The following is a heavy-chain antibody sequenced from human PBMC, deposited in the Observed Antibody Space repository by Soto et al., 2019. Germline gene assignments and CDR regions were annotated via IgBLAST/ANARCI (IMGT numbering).Heavy chain of an antibody. CDR1: CGSISTSY. V-gene: IGHV4-59*01. Sequence: QVQLQESGPGLVKPSETLSLTCTVSCGSISTSYWSWIRQPPGKGLEWLGYVYYIGSTKYNPSLKNRVTISVDTSQNQFSLKLESVSAADTALYYCARDGSGHDFWDGPWYFDSWGQGTLVTVSS. J-gene: IGHJ4*02. D-gene: IGHD3-3*01. CDR3: ARDGSGHDFWDGPWYFDS. CDR2: VYYIGST.